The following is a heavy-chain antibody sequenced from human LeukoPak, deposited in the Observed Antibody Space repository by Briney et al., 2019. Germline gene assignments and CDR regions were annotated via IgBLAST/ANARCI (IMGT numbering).Heavy chain of an antibody. J-gene: IGHJ6*02. CDR3: ARARSITMVRGVPVYYGMDV. CDR2: DNSDGSST. Sequence: PGGSLRLSCSASGFTFNSYWMHWVRQAPAKGLVGVSRDNSDGSSTSYADSVKGRFTVSRDNAKNTLYMQMNSLRAEDTAVYYCARARSITMVRGVPVYYGMDVWGQGTTVTVSS. CDR1: GFTFNSYW. D-gene: IGHD3-10*01. V-gene: IGHV3-74*01.